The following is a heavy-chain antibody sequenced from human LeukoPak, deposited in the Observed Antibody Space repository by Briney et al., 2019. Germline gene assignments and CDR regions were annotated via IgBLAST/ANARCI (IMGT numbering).Heavy chain of an antibody. CDR1: GYTFTGYY. Sequence: ASVKVSCKASGYTFTGYYMHWVRQAPGQGLEWMGWINPNSGGTNYAQKFQGRVTMTRDTSISTAYTELSRLRSDDTAVYYCARLTVRDGYNFAYWGQGTLVTVSS. CDR2: INPNSGGT. J-gene: IGHJ4*02. V-gene: IGHV1-2*02. CDR3: ARLTVRDGYNFAY. D-gene: IGHD5-24*01.